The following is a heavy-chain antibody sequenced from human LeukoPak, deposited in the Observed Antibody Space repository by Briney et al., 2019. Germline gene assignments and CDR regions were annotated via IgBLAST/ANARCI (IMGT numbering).Heavy chain of an antibody. CDR2: IWYDGSKK. CDR3: ARDKEYCSSTSCYLSGWFDP. D-gene: IGHD2-2*01. J-gene: IGHJ5*02. CDR1: GFTLSSYG. Sequence: GRSLRLSCAASGFTLSSYGMHWVRQAPGKGLEWVAVIWYDGSKKYYADPVKGRFTISRDNSKNTLYLQMNSLRAEDTAVYYCARDKEYCSSTSCYLSGWFDPWGQGTLVTVSS. V-gene: IGHV3-33*01.